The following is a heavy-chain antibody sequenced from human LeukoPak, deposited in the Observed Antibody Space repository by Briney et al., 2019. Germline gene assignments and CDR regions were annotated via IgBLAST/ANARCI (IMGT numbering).Heavy chain of an antibody. CDR2: IVVGSGNT. J-gene: IGHJ3*02. CDR3: ASRGVRDSAFDI. Sequence: VASVTVSCKASGFTFTSSAVQWVRQARGQRLEWIGWIVVGSGNTNYAQKFQERVTITRDMSTSTAYMELSSLRSEDTAVYYCASRGVRDSAFDIWGQGTMVTVSS. D-gene: IGHD1-26*01. V-gene: IGHV1-58*01. CDR1: GFTFTSSA.